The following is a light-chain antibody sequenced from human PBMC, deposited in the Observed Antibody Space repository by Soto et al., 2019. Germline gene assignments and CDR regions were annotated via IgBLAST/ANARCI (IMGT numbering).Light chain of an antibody. CDR3: QQYNSYSET. CDR2: DAS. CDR1: QSISSW. J-gene: IGKJ1*01. Sequence: DIQMTQSPSTLSASVGDRVTITCRASQSISSWLAWYQQKPGKAPKLLIYDASSLESGVPSSFSGSGAGTEFTLTISSLQTDDFATYYCQQYNSYSETFGQGTKVEIK. V-gene: IGKV1-5*01.